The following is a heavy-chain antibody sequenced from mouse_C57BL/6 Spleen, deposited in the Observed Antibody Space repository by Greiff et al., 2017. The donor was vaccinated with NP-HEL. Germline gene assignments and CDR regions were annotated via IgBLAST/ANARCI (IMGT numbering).Heavy chain of an antibody. Sequence: VKLQQPGAELVKPGASVKLSCKASGYTFTSYWMQWVKQRPGQGLEWIGEIDPSDSYTNYNQKFKGKATLTVDTSSSTAYMQLSSLTSEDSAVYYCARRYYGSSPSYYFDYWGQGTTLTVSS. J-gene: IGHJ2*01. CDR2: IDPSDSYT. D-gene: IGHD1-1*01. CDR3: ARRYYGSSPSYYFDY. V-gene: IGHV1-50*01. CDR1: GYTFTSYW.